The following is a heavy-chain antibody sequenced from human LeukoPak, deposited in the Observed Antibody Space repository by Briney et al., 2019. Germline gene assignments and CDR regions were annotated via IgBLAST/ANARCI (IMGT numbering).Heavy chain of an antibody. D-gene: IGHD6-6*01. V-gene: IGHV4-31*02. Sequence: PSQTLSLSTTISDGAMNRRSDDRSWIRKNPKKGLEWIGYIYYSGSTYYNPSLKSRVTISVDTSKNQFSLKLSSVTAADTAVYYCARGISSSSFPDYWGQGTLVTVSS. CDR1: DGAMNRRSDD. CDR3: ARGISSSSFPDY. J-gene: IGHJ4*02. CDR2: IYYSGST.